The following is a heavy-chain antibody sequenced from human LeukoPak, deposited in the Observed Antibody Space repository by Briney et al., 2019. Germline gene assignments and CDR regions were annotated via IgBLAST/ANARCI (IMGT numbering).Heavy chain of an antibody. CDR1: GFTFSTYA. Sequence: GGSLRLSCAASGFTFSTYAMHWVRQAPGKGLEWVAVISYDGSSKYYADSVKGRFTISRDNSKNTLYLQMSSLRSEDTAVYYCARGAVEYSSSWYPPYYYYYMDVWGKGTTVTISS. CDR3: ARGAVEYSSSWYPPYYYYYMDV. CDR2: ISYDGSSK. V-gene: IGHV3-30*04. D-gene: IGHD6-13*01. J-gene: IGHJ6*03.